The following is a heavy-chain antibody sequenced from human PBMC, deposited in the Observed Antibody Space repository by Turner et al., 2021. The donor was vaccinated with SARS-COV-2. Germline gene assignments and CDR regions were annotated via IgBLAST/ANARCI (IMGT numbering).Heavy chain of an antibody. CDR3: ARVPRSYYDSSGYYSHAFDI. J-gene: IGHJ3*02. V-gene: IGHV4-30-4*01. CDR2: IYYSGRT. D-gene: IGHD3-22*01. Sequence: QVQLQESGPGLVKPSQTLSLTCTVSGGSISSGDYYWSWIRQPPGKGLEWIGYIYYSGRTYYNPSLKSRVTISVDTSKNQFSLKLSSVTAADTAVYYCARVPRSYYDSSGYYSHAFDIWGQGTMVTVSS. CDR1: GGSISSGDYY.